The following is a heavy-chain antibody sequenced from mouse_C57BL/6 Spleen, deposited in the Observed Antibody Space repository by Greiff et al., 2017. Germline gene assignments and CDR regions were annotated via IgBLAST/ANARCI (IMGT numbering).Heavy chain of an antibody. V-gene: IGHV3-1*01. D-gene: IGHD1-1*01. CDR3: ARGGDPITTVVATKDWYFDV. CDR2: ISYSGST. Sequence: ESGPGMVKPSQSLSLTCTVTGYSITSGYDWHWIRHFPGNKLEWMGYISYSGSTNYNPSLKSRISITHDTSKNHFFLKLNSVTTEDTATYYCARGGDPITTVVATKDWYFDVWGTGTTVTVSS. CDR1: GYSITSGYD. J-gene: IGHJ1*03.